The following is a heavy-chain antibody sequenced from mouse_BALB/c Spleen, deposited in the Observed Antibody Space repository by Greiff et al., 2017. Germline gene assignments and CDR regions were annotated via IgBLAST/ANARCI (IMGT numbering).Heavy chain of an antibody. V-gene: IGHV5-6-5*01. CDR1: GFTFSSYA. CDR2: ISSGGST. CDR3: AREEPYYAMDY. Sequence: EVKVVESGGGLVKPGGSLKLSCAASGFTFSSYAMSWVRQTPEKRLEWVASISSGGSTYYPDSVKGRFTTSRDNAKNNLYLQMSSLKSEDTAMYYCAREEPYYAMDYWGQGTSVTVSS. J-gene: IGHJ4*01.